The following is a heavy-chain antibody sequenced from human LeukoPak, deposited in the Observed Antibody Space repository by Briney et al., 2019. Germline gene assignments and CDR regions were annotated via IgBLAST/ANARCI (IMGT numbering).Heavy chain of an antibody. CDR3: AKGPIAAATYYYYYYMGV. CDR1: GFTFSSYA. D-gene: IGHD6-13*01. Sequence: GGSLRLSCAASGFTFSSYAMTWVRQAPGKGLEWVSAISGSGSSAYYADSVKGRFTISRDNSKNTLFLQVNSLRAEDTAVYYCAKGPIAAATYYYYYYMGVWGKGTTVTVSS. V-gene: IGHV3-23*01. J-gene: IGHJ6*03. CDR2: ISGSGSSA.